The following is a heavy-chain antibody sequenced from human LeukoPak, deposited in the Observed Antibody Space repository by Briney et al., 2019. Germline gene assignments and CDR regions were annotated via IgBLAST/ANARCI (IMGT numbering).Heavy chain of an antibody. CDR3: ALGVGVTAGLNWFDP. D-gene: IGHD2-2*01. J-gene: IGHJ5*02. CDR1: GGSISSGDYY. V-gene: IGHV4-61*08. CDR2: IYYSGST. Sequence: SETLSLTCTVSGGSISSGDYYWSWIRQPPGKGLEWIGYIYYSGSTNYNPSLKSRVTISVDTSKNQFSLKLSSVTAADTAVYYCALGVGVTAGLNWFDPWGQGTLVTVSS.